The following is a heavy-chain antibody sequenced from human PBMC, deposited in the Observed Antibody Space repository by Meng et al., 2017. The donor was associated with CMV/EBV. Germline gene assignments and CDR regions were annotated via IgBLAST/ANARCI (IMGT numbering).Heavy chain of an antibody. Sequence: ETLSLTCTVSGGSISSSSYYWGWIRQPPGKGLEWIGSIYYSGSTYYNPSLKSRVTISVDTSKNQFSLKLSSVTAADTAVYYCARRITSDRFDPWGQGTLVTVSS. CDR3: ARRITSDRFDP. CDR1: GGSISSSSYY. CDR2: IYYSGST. V-gene: IGHV4-39*07. J-gene: IGHJ5*02. D-gene: IGHD3-10*01.